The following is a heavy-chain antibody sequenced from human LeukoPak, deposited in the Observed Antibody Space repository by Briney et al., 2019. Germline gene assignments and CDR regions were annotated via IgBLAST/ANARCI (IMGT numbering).Heavy chain of an antibody. J-gene: IGHJ4*02. CDR3: ASVDDEGYSDS. V-gene: IGHV4-59*11. CDR1: GGSISGHF. CDR2: IHYTGST. D-gene: IGHD3-22*01. Sequence: SETLSLTCIVSGGSISGHFWSWIRRPPGKRLEWIGYIHYTGSTKYNPSLKSRLTISVDTSKNQFSLKLSSVTAADTAVYYCASVDDEGYSDSWGQGTLVTVSS.